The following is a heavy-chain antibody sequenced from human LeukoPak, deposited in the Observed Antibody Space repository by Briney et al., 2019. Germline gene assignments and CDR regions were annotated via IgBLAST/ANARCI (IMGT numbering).Heavy chain of an antibody. Sequence: SVKVSCKASGGTFSSYAISWVRQAPGQGLEWMGGIIPIFGTANYAQKFQGRVTITTDESTSTAYMELSSLRSEDTAVYYCARNAAAAGLNWFDPWGQGTLVTVSS. CDR2: IIPIFGTA. CDR1: GGTFSSYA. J-gene: IGHJ5*02. D-gene: IGHD6-13*01. V-gene: IGHV1-69*05. CDR3: ARNAAAAGLNWFDP.